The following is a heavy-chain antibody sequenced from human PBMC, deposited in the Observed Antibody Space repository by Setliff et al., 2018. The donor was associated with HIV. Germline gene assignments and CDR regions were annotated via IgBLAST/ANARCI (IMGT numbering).Heavy chain of an antibody. CDR1: GGSISGGGYY. J-gene: IGHJ4*02. Sequence: SETLSLTCTVSGGSISGGGYYWSWIRQHPGKGLDWIGNIYYIGNTDYNPSLKSRVTISIDTSKNQFSLKLSSVTAADTAIYYCARLSETAMASFDSWGQGTLVTVSS. D-gene: IGHD5-18*01. V-gene: IGHV4-31*03. CDR3: ARLSETAMASFDS. CDR2: IYYIGNT.